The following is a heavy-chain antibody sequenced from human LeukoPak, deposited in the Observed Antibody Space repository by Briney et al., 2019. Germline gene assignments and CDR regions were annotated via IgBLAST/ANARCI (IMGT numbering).Heavy chain of an antibody. CDR1: GYTFTGYY. CDR2: INPNSGGT. V-gene: IGHV1-2*02. Sequence: GASVKVSCKASGYTFTGYYMHWVRQAPGQGLEWMGWINPNSGGTNYTQKFQGRVIMTRDTSISTAYMELSRLRSDDTAVYYCARELHYGSGTSSDYWGQGSLVTVSS. D-gene: IGHD3-10*01. CDR3: ARELHYGSGTSSDY. J-gene: IGHJ4*02.